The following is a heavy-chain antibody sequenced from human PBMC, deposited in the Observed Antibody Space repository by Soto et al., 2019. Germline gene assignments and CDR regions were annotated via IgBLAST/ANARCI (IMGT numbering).Heavy chain of an antibody. V-gene: IGHV4-31*03. CDR3: AREGGLLEWLFPPNYYYYGMDV. J-gene: IGHJ6*02. D-gene: IGHD3-3*01. Sequence: SETLSLTCTVSGGSISSGGYYWSWIRQHPGKGLEWIGYIYYSGSTYYNPSLKSRVTISVDTSKNQFSLKLSSVTAADTAVYYCAREGGLLEWLFPPNYYYYGMDVWGQGTTVTVSS. CDR2: IYYSGST. CDR1: GGSISSGGYY.